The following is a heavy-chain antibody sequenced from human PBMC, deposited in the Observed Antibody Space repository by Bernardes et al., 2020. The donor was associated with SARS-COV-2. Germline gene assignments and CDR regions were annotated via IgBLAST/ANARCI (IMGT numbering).Heavy chain of an antibody. CDR2: IYWDDDE. Sequence: SGYTLLKPTQTLTLTCTFSGFSLSRSGEGVGWIRQPPGKALEWLAFIYWDDDERYTPSLKSRLTITKDTSKNQVVLTMTNMVPVDTATYYCAHRNILRGGVFDYWGQGTLVTVSS. CDR3: AHRNILRGGVFDY. J-gene: IGHJ4*02. V-gene: IGHV2-5*02. CDR1: GFSLSRSGEG. D-gene: IGHD3-9*01.